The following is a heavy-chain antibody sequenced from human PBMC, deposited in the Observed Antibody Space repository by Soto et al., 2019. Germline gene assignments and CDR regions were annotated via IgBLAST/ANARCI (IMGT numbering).Heavy chain of an antibody. V-gene: IGHV4-34*01. CDR1: GGSFSGYY. CDR2: INHSGST. D-gene: IGHD6-13*01. CDR3: ARGRGYSSSRRWFDP. J-gene: IGHJ5*02. Sequence: SETLSLTCAVYGGSFSGYYWSWIRQPPGKGLEWIGEINHSGSTNYNPSLKSRVTISVDTSKNQFSLKLSSVTAADTAVYYCARGRGYSSSRRWFDPWGQGTLVTV.